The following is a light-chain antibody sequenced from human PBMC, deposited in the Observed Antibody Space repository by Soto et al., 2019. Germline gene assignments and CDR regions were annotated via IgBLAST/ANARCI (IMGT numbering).Light chain of an antibody. CDR3: QQYNSYSTWT. J-gene: IGKJ1*01. Sequence: QLTQSPSTLSASVGDRVTITCRASQSISSWLAWYQQKPGKAPKLLIYDASSLESGVPSRFSGSGSGTEFTLTISSLQPDDFATYYCQQYNSYSTWTFGQGTKVDIK. CDR1: QSISSW. V-gene: IGKV1-5*01. CDR2: DAS.